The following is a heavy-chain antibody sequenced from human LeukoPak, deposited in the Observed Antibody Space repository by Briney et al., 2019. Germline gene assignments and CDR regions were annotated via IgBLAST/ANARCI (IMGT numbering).Heavy chain of an antibody. CDR2: IRYDGSNK. V-gene: IGHV3-30*02. CDR1: GFTFSSYG. D-gene: IGHD6-19*01. J-gene: IGHJ5*02. Sequence: GGSLRLSCAASGFTFSSYGMHWVRQAPGKGLEWVAFIRYDGSNKYYADSVKGRFAISRDNSKNTLYLQMNSLRAEDTAVYYCARYNSDWGCLDPWGQGTLVTVSS. CDR3: ARYNSDWGCLDP.